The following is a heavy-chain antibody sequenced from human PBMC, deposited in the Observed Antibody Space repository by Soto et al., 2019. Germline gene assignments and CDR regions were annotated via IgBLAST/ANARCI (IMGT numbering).Heavy chain of an antibody. V-gene: IGHV1-2*02. CDR1: GYIFTGYY. Sequence: RASVKVSCKTSGYIFTGYYIHWVRQAPGQGPEWMGWINTHSDVTNYAQKFQGRVSMTRDTSTSTAHMDLRSLTSDDTAVYYCVREMAYYDSRGFDPWGQGTQVTVSS. D-gene: IGHD3-22*01. CDR2: INTHSDVT. CDR3: VREMAYYDSRGFDP. J-gene: IGHJ5*02.